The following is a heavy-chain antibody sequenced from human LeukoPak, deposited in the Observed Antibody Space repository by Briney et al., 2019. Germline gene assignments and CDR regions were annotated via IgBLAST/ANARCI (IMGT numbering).Heavy chain of an antibody. V-gene: IGHV3-53*01. D-gene: IGHD3-22*01. CDR2: IYSGGST. J-gene: IGHJ4*02. CDR3: ARDGTYDSSGYYYGVFDY. CDR1: GFTVSSNY. Sequence: PGGSLRLSSAASGFTVSSNYMSWVRQAPGKGLEWVSVIYSGGSTYYADSVKGRFTISRDNSKNTLYLQMNSLRAEDTAVYYCARDGTYDSSGYYYGVFDYWGQGTLVTVSS.